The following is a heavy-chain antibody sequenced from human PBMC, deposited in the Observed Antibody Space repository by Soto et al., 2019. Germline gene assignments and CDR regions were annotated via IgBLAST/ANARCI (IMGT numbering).Heavy chain of an antibody. D-gene: IGHD3-3*01. V-gene: IGHV4-38-2*02. CDR2: VFHSGTT. J-gene: IGHJ4*03. CDR1: GYFINSGYY. Sequence: SETLSLTCGVSGYFINSGYYWGWIRQPPGKGLEWIGSVFHSGTTYQNPSLKTRATISVDTSRNQYSLELDSVTAADTAVYYCARDIGHHHDFWNGPDDWGQGILVTVSS. CDR3: ARDIGHHHDFWNGPDD.